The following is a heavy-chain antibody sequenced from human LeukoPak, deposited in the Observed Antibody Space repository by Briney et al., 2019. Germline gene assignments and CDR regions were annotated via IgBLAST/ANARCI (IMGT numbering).Heavy chain of an antibody. CDR1: GGSISSSSYY. V-gene: IGHV4-39*01. D-gene: IGHD6-13*01. CDR2: IYYSGST. Sequence: SETLSLTCTVSGGSISSSSYYWGWIRQPPGKGLEWIGSIYYSGSTYYNPSLKSRVTISVDTSKNQFSLKLSPVTAADTAVYYCARRGSSWYFDYWGQGTLVTVSS. CDR3: ARRGSSWYFDY. J-gene: IGHJ4*02.